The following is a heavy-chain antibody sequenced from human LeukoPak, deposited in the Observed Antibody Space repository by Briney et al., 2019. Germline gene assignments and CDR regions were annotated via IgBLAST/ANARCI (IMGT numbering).Heavy chain of an antibody. CDR3: ARMYSGTYGGIDY. CDR2: VYSSGST. J-gene: IGHJ4*02. CDR1: GGSMNSYY. D-gene: IGHD1-26*01. Sequence: SETLSLTCTVSGGSMNSYYWSWIRQPAGKGLEWIGRVYSSGSTNYNPSLKSRVTMSVDTPRNQFSLKLSSVTAADTAVYYCARMYSGTYGGIDYWGQGTLVSVSS. V-gene: IGHV4-4*07.